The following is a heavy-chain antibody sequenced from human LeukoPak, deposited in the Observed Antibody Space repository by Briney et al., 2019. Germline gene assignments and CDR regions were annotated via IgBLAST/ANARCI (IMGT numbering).Heavy chain of an antibody. V-gene: IGHV3-48*03. CDR1: GFTLSSYE. CDR3: ARTSIAVAGSLDY. J-gene: IGHJ4*02. Sequence: GGSLRLSCAASGFTLSSYEMNWVRQAPGKGLEWVSYISSSGSTIYYADSVKGRFTISRDNAKNSLYLQMNSLRAEDTAVYYCARTSIAVAGSLDYWGQGTLVTVSS. D-gene: IGHD6-19*01. CDR2: ISSSGSTI.